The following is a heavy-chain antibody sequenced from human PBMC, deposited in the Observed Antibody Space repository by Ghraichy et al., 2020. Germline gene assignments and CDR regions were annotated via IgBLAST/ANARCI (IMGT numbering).Heavy chain of an antibody. Sequence: GGSLRLSCAASGFTFSSYAMSWVRQAPGKGLEWVSAISGSGGSTYYADSVKGRFTISRDNSKNTLYLQMNSLRAEDTAVYYCAKDTFGGELSLPDYWGQGTLVTVSS. CDR2: ISGSGGST. CDR3: AKDTFGGELSLPDY. J-gene: IGHJ4*02. CDR1: GFTFSSYA. V-gene: IGHV3-23*01. D-gene: IGHD3-16*02.